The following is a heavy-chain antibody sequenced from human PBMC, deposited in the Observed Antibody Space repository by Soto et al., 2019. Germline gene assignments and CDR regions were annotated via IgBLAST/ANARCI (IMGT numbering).Heavy chain of an antibody. CDR2: INPNSGGT. CDR1: RYTFTGYY. V-gene: IGHV1-2*04. CDR3: ARDSPSTVTSYYYYYYGMDV. Sequence: GASVKASCKACRYTFTGYYMHWVRQAPGQGLEWMGWINPNSGGTNYAQKFQGWATMTRDTSISTAYMELSRLRSDDTAVYYCARDSPSTVTSYYYYYYGMDVWGQGTTVTVSS. J-gene: IGHJ6*02. D-gene: IGHD4-17*01.